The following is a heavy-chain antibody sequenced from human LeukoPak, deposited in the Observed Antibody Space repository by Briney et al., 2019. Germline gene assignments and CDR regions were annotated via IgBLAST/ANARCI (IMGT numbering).Heavy chain of an antibody. CDR3: ARHSVYCSSTSCYPFDY. Sequence: SETLSLTCAVYGGSFSGYYWSWIRQPPGKGLEWIGEINHSGSTNYNPSLKSRVTISVDTSKNQFSLKLSSVTAADTAVYYCARHSVYCSSTSCYPFDYWGQGTLVTVSS. D-gene: IGHD2-2*01. CDR2: INHSGST. J-gene: IGHJ4*02. V-gene: IGHV4-34*01. CDR1: GGSFSGYY.